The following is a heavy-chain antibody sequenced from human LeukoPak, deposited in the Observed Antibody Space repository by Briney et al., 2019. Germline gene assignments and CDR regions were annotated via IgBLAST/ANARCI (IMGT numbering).Heavy chain of an antibody. V-gene: IGHV3-30*18. CDR3: AKVRVVFNWNYAYYFDS. J-gene: IGHJ4*02. CDR1: GFTFSSYG. CDR2: ISYDGSDK. Sequence: GGSLRLSCAASGFTFSSYGMHWVRQAPGKGLEWVAIISYDGSDKYYADSVKGRFTISRDNSKNTLYLQMNSLRAEDTAVYYCAKVRVVFNWNYAYYFDSWGQGTLVTVSS. D-gene: IGHD1-7*01.